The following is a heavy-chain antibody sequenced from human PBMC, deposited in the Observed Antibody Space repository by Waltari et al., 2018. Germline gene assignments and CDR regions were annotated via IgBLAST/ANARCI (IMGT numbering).Heavy chain of an antibody. CDR3: VRATAGAASPFDY. CDR1: GASLTTGGFY. D-gene: IGHD6-19*01. J-gene: IGHJ4*02. V-gene: IGHV4-31*01. CDR2: VYYDGES. Sequence: QVHLQESAPGLVKPSETLSLTCTVAGASLTTGGFYWGWVRQRPGKGLEWFGYVYYDGESFYSPSLTRLIVISLDKTKNQFSLNLGSVTAADTATYFCVRATAGAASPFDYWGKGTLVTVSS.